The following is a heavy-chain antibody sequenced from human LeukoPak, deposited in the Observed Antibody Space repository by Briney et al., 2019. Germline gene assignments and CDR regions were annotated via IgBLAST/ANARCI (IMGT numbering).Heavy chain of an antibody. CDR3: ARDTYSSSWWYYYYGMDV. V-gene: IGHV3-30-3*01. J-gene: IGHJ6*02. Sequence: PGGSLRLSCAASGFTFSSYAMHWVRQAPGKGLEWVAVISYDGSNKYYADSVKGRFTISRDNSKNTLYLQMNSLRAEDMAVYYCARDTYSSSWWYYYYGMDVWGQGTTVTVSS. CDR1: GFTFSSYA. CDR2: ISYDGSNK. D-gene: IGHD6-13*01.